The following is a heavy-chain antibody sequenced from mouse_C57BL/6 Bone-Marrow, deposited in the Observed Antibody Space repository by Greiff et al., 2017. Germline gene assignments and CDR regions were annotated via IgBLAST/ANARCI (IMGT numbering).Heavy chain of an antibody. D-gene: IGHD1-1*01. CDR1: GFNIKNTY. CDR2: IDPANGNT. Sequence: VQLKESVAELVRPGASVKLSCTASGFNIKNTYMHWVKQRPEQGLEWIGRIDPANGNTKYAPKFQGQATITADTSSNTAYLQLSSLTSEDTAIXYCASDYYGSSRSDVWGTGTTVTVSS. V-gene: IGHV14-3*01. J-gene: IGHJ1*03. CDR3: ASDYYGSSRSDV.